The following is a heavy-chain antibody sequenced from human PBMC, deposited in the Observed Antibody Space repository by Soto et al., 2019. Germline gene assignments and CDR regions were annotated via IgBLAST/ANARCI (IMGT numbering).Heavy chain of an antibody. CDR3: ARLPSRHLVDY. CDR2: RFCGVST. CDR1: GSCINSSGYY. V-gene: IGHV4-39*01. D-gene: IGHD3-3*02. Sequence: PLETLSLTCTVAGSCINSSGYYWGWICQPPGKGLEWSGRRFCGVSTYYNPCLKSPVTVYVDTSKNQFSPNLRSVTAADTAVYYCARLPSRHLVDYWGQGTLVTVS. J-gene: IGHJ4*02.